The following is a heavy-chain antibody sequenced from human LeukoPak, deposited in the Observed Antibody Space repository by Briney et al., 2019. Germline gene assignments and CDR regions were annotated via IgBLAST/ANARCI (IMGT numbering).Heavy chain of an antibody. D-gene: IGHD3-3*01. CDR1: GFIFSSCA. J-gene: IGHJ5*02. V-gene: IGHV3-64*01. CDR3: VREVYDGNWFDP. CDR2: ISGNGDST. Sequence: GGSLGLSCAASGFIFSSCAMHWVRQAPGKGLEYVAAISGNGDSTYYANSVKGRFTTSRDNSKNTLYLQMGSLRAEDMAVYYCVREVYDGNWFDPWGQGTLVTVSS.